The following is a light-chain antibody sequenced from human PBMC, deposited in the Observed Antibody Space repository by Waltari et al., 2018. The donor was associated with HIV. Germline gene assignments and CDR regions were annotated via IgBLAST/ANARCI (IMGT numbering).Light chain of an antibody. Sequence: QSALTQPPSVSGSPGKSATIPCTGTSRDIGAHNYVSWYQQHPGKAPKLMIYDVNKRPSGVPDRFSGSKSGNTASLNISGLQAEDESDYYCCSYAGIWGVFGTGTKVTVL. CDR3: CSYAGIWGV. CDR1: SRDIGAHNY. CDR2: DVN. J-gene: IGLJ1*01. V-gene: IGLV2-11*01.